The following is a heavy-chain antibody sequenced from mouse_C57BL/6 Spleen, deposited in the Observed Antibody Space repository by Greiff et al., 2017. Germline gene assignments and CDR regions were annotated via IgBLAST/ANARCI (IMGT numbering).Heavy chain of an antibody. Sequence: EVHLVESGGGLVKPGGSLKISCAASGFTFSSYAMSWVRQTPEKRLEWVATISDGGSYTYYPDNVKGRFTISRDNAKNNLYLQMSHLKSEDTAMYYCARIAGPYYAMDYWGQGTSVTVSS. D-gene: IGHD1-1*01. J-gene: IGHJ4*01. CDR2: ISDGGSYT. CDR3: ARIAGPYYAMDY. CDR1: GFTFSSYA. V-gene: IGHV5-4*01.